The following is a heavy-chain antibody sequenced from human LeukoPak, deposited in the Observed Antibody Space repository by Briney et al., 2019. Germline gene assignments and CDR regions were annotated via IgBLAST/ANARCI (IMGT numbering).Heavy chain of an antibody. CDR2: ISSSSSYI. D-gene: IGHD4-17*01. CDR3: ARKGPYGDYVYYFDY. CDR1: GFTFRDYL. V-gene: IGHV3-21*01. J-gene: IGHJ4*02. Sequence: GGSLRLSCTASGFTFRDYLVSWVRQAPGKGLEWVSSISSSSSYIYYADSVKGRFTISRDNAKNSLYLQMNSLRAEDTAVYYCARKGPYGDYVYYFDYWGQGTLVTVSS.